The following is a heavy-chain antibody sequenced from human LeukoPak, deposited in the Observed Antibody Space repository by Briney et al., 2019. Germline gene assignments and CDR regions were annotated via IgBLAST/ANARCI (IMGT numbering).Heavy chain of an antibody. CDR1: GFTFSSYG. J-gene: IGHJ1*01. CDR2: IRYDGSNK. Sequence: PGGSLRLSCAASGFTFSSYGMHWVRQAPGKGPEWVAFIRYDGSNKYYADSVKGRFTISRDNSKNTLYLQMNSLRAEDTAVYYCAKDRYCSSTSCQMAYFQHWGQGTLVTVSS. D-gene: IGHD2-2*01. CDR3: AKDRYCSSTSCQMAYFQH. V-gene: IGHV3-30*02.